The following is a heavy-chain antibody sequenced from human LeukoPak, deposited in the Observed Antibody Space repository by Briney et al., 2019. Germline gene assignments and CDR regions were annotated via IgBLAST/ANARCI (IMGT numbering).Heavy chain of an antibody. J-gene: IGHJ4*02. Sequence: ASVKVSCKSSGYXFTDYGVNWVRQAPGQGLEWMGWASGIDGNTKYARNLQGRVTMTRDTSTSTAFMELRSLTSDDTAIYYCARPGSDRTRGWGYFDSWGKGTLVTVSS. D-gene: IGHD3-10*01. CDR2: ASGIDGNT. V-gene: IGHV1-18*01. CDR3: ARPGSDRTRGWGYFDS. CDR1: GYXFTDYG.